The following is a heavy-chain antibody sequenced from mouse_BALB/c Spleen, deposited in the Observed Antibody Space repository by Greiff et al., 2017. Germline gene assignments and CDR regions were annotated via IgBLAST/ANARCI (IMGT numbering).Heavy chain of an antibody. CDR1: GYAFTSFN. J-gene: IGHJ2*01. CDR2: IDPYNGGI. V-gene: IGHV1S135*01. D-gene: IGHD1-1*01. Sequence: LVESGPELVKPGASVKVSCKASGYAFTSFNMHWVKQSHGKSLEWIGYIDPYNGGISYNQKFKGKDTLTVDKSSSTPYMHLNSLTSEDSAVYYCAFTTEYFDYWGQGTTLTVSS. CDR3: AFTTEYFDY.